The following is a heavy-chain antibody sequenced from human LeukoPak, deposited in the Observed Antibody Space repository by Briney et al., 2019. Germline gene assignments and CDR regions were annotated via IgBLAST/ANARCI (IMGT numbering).Heavy chain of an antibody. D-gene: IGHD4-17*01. CDR2: IWYDGSDK. CDR1: GFTFSSYG. J-gene: IGHJ4*02. CDR3: ARDDGPFDY. Sequence: GRSLRLSCAASGFTFSSYGMHWVRQAPGKGLEWVAVIWYDGSDKYYADSVKGRFTISRDNSKNTLYLQMNSLRAEDTAVYYCARDDGPFDYWGQGTLVTVSS. V-gene: IGHV3-33*01.